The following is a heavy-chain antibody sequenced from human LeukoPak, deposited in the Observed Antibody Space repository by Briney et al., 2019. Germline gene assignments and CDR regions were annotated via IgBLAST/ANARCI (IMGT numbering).Heavy chain of an antibody. J-gene: IGHJ6*03. D-gene: IGHD3-16*01. CDR2: INHSGST. V-gene: IGHV4-34*01. Sequence: SETLSLTCAVYGGSFSGYYWSWIRQPPGKGLEWIGEINHSGSTNYNPSLKSRVTISVDTSKNQFSLKLSSVTAADTAVYYCARLILKRSGKSPYYYYMDVWGKGTTVTVSS. CDR3: ARLILKRSGKSPYYYYMDV. CDR1: GGSFSGYY.